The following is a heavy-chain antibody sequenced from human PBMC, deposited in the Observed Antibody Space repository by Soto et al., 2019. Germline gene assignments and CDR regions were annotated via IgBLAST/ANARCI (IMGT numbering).Heavy chain of an antibody. V-gene: IGHV4-4*02. CDR3: ARESPRYGSGSYYRTFDY. CDR2: IYHSGST. Sequence: SETLSLTCAVSSGSISSSNWWSWVRQPPGKGLEWIGEIYHSGSTNYNPSLKSRVTISVDKSKNQFSLKLSSVTAADTAVYYCARESPRYGSGSYYRTFDYWGQGTLVTVSS. J-gene: IGHJ4*02. D-gene: IGHD3-10*01. CDR1: SGSISSSNW.